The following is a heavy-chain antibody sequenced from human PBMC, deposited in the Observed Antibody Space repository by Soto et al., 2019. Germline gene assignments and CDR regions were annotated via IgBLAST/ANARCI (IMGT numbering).Heavy chain of an antibody. J-gene: IGHJ4*01. D-gene: IGHD5-18*01. V-gene: IGHV4-59*01. CDR1: GGSINGYY. CDR2: FHFSGST. Sequence: SETLSLTCTVSGGSINGYYWTWLRQSPTNGLEWVGYFHFSGSTKYNPSLESRLTISADTSKNQISLTLSSVTAADTAVYYCARASGYSYGYDDFFDNWGQGTLVTVSS. CDR3: ARASGYSYGYDDFFDN.